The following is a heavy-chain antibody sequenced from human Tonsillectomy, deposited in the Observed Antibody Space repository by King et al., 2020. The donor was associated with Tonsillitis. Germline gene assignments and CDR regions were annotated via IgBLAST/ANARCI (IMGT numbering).Heavy chain of an antibody. Sequence: VQLVESGGGVVQPGRSLRLSCAASGFTFSSYGMHWVRQAPGKGLEWVAVISYDGSNKYYADSVKGRFTISRDNSKNTLYLQMNSLRAEDTAVYYCAKVALRVPHNWFDPWGQGTLVTVSS. V-gene: IGHV3-30*18. CDR3: AKVALRVPHNWFDP. CDR1: GFTFSSYG. CDR2: ISYDGSNK. J-gene: IGHJ5*02. D-gene: IGHD4/OR15-4a*01.